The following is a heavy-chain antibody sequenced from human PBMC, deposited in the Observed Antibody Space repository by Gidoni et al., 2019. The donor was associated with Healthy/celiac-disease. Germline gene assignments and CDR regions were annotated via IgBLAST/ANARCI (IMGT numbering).Heavy chain of an antibody. J-gene: IGHJ6*02. Sequence: EVQLVESGGGLVQPGRSLRLSCAASGFTFDDYAMHWVRQAPGKGLEWVSGISWNSGSIGYADSVKGRFTISRDNAKNSLYLQMNSLRAEDTALYYCAKALEELVPSYYYYGMDVWGQGTTVTVSS. CDR1: GFTFDDYA. CDR3: AKALEELVPSYYYYGMDV. CDR2: ISWNSGSI. V-gene: IGHV3-9*01. D-gene: IGHD1-7*01.